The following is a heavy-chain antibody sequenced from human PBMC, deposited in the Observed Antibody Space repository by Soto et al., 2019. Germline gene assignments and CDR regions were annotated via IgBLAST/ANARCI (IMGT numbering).Heavy chain of an antibody. V-gene: IGHV3-7*01. Sequence: EVQLVESGGGLVQPGGSLRLSCAVSGFTFNRHWMSWVRQTPGKGLEWVASIKEDGSEKSYVDSVKGRFTISRDNAKNSLFLQMNRLRVEDTAVYYCVRTGWNPPDYWGQGTLVTVSS. J-gene: IGHJ4*02. CDR1: GFTFNRHW. CDR2: IKEDGSEK. D-gene: IGHD1-1*01. CDR3: VRTGWNPPDY.